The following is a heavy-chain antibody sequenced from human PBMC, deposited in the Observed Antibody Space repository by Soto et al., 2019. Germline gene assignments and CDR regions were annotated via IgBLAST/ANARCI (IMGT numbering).Heavy chain of an antibody. V-gene: IGHV1-46*01. J-gene: IGHJ4*02. CDR2: FNPTSGST. Sequence: QVQLVQSGAEVKKPGASVKLSCKASGYTFINYYIHWVRQAPGQGLEWMGIFNPTSGSTNYAQKFQGRVPLTMDTSTRTVYMELSSLRFEDTAVYYCARDLAAGDYWGQGTLVTVSS. D-gene: IGHD6-13*01. CDR3: ARDLAAGDY. CDR1: GYTFINYY.